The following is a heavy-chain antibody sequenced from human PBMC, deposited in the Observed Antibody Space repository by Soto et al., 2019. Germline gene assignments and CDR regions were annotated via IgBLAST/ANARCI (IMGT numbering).Heavy chain of an antibody. V-gene: IGHV1-46*01. CDR3: ARAGGSDSTGSPLGAFDI. CDR1: GYTFTSYY. Sequence: GASVKVSCKASGYTFTSYYMHWVRQAPGQGLEWMGIINPSGGSTSYAQKFQGRVTMTRDTSTSTVYMELSSLRSAEPAVYYRARAGGSDSTGSPLGAFDIWGQGTRVTVS. J-gene: IGHJ3*02. D-gene: IGHD3-22*01. CDR2: INPSGGST.